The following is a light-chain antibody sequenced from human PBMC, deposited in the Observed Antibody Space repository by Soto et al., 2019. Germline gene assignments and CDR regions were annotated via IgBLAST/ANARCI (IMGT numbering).Light chain of an antibody. CDR2: GAS. V-gene: IGKV3-15*01. J-gene: IGKJ4*01. CDR3: QQYNNWPPGT. CDR1: QSVSSN. Sequence: EIVMTQSPATLSVSPGERATLSCRASQSVSSNLAWYRQKPGQAPRLLIYGASTRATGIPARFSGSGSGTEFTLTISSLQSEDFAVYYCQQYNNWPPGTFGGGTKVEIK.